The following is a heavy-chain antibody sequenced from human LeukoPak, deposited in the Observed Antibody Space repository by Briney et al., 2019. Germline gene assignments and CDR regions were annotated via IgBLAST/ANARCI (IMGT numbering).Heavy chain of an antibody. CDR2: ITPSNGNT. V-gene: IGHV1-18*01. CDR1: GYFFPSYG. J-gene: IGHJ4*02. Sequence: ASVKVSCKTSGYFFPSYGISWVRQAPGQGLEWIGWITPSNGNTHYAQNFQGRVTVTTDTSTSTVYMELGSLRSDDTAVYYCARDGYYDILTGTNFWGQGTLVTVSS. CDR3: ARDGYYDILTGTNF. D-gene: IGHD3-9*01.